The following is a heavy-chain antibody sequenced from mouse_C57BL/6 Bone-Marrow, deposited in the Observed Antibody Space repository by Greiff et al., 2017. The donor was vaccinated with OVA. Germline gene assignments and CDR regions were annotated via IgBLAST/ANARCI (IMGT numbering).Heavy chain of an antibody. J-gene: IGHJ1*03. V-gene: IGHV5-12*01. Sequence: EVKLVESGGGLVQPGGSLKLSCAASGFTFSDYYMYWVRQTPEKRLEWVAYISNGGGSTYYPDTVKGRFTISRDNAKNTLYLQMSRLKSEDTAMYYCSRHYCGSSSSYWYFDVWGTGTTVTVSS. CDR1: GFTFSDYY. CDR2: ISNGGGST. D-gene: IGHD1-1*01. CDR3: SRHYCGSSSSYWYFDV.